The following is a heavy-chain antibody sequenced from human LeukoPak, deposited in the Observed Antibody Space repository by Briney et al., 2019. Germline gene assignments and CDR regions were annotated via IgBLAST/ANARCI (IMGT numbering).Heavy chain of an antibody. CDR3: AREGYCSSTSCYFFDYYYYGMDV. D-gene: IGHD2-2*01. CDR1: GFTFSSYW. J-gene: IGHJ6*02. CDR2: IKQDGSEK. Sequence: GGSLRLSCAASGFTFSSYWMSWVRQAPGKGLEWVANIKQDGSEKYYVDSVKGRFTISRDNAKNSLYLQMNSLRAEDTAVYYCAREGYCSSTSCYFFDYYYYGMDVWGQGTTVTVSS. V-gene: IGHV3-7*01.